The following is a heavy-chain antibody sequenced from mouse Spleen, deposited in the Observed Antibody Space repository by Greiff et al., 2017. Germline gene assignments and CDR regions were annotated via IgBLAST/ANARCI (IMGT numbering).Heavy chain of an antibody. CDR2: ISSGSSTI. J-gene: IGHJ3*01. CDR1: GFTFSDYG. Sequence: EVKVVESGGGLVKPGGSLKLSCAASGFTFSDYGMHWVRQAPEKGLEWVAYISSGSSTIYYADTVKGRFTISRDNAKNTLFLQMTSLRSEDTAMYYCARQGYGNFWFAYWGQGTLVTVSA. CDR3: ARQGYGNFWFAY. D-gene: IGHD2-1*01. V-gene: IGHV5-17*01.